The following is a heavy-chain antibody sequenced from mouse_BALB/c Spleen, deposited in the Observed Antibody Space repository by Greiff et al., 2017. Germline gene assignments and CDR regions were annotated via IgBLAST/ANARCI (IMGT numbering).Heavy chain of an antibody. V-gene: IGHV5-17*02. CDR3: ARYYDYGEYYFDY. J-gene: IGHJ2*01. CDR2: ISSGSSTI. Sequence: EVKLMESGGGLVQPGGSRKLSCAASGFTFSSFGMHWVRQAPEKGLEWVAYISSGSSTIYYADTVKGRFTISRDNPKNTLFLQMTSLRSEDTAMYYCARYYDYGEYYFDYWGQGTTLTVSS. CDR1: GFTFSSFG. D-gene: IGHD2-4*01.